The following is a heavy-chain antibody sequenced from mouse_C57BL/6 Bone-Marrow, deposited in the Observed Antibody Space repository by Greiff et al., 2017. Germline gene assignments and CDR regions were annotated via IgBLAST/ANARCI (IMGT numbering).Heavy chain of an antibody. CDR1: GYSITSGYY. J-gene: IGHJ2*01. CDR3: ASYYYGSSQSYFDY. CDR2: ISYDGSN. Sequence: EVKLMESGPGLVKPSQSLSLTCSVTGYSITSGYYWNWIRQFPGNKLEWMGYISYDGSNNYNPSLKNRISITRDTSKNQFFLKLNSVTTEDTATYYCASYYYGSSQSYFDYWGQGTTLTVSS. D-gene: IGHD1-1*01. V-gene: IGHV3-6*01.